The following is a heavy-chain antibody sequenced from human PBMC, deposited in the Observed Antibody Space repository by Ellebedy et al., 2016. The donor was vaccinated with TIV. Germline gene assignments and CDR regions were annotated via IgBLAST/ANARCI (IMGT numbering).Heavy chain of an antibody. J-gene: IGHJ4*02. CDR3: AREGGVYYFDY. CDR1: GYTFTSDL. V-gene: IGHV1-46*01. D-gene: IGHD1-26*01. CDR2: INPSGGGT. Sequence: AASVKVSCKASGYTFTSDLIHWVRQAPGQGLEWMGIINPSGGGTGYAQKFQGRVTMTRDTSASTVSMELSSLRSEDTAVYYGAREGGVYYFDYWGQGTLVTVSS.